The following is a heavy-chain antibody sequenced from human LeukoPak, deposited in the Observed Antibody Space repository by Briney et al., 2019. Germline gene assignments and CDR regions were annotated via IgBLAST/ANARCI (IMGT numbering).Heavy chain of an antibody. J-gene: IGHJ6*03. D-gene: IGHD6-6*01. CDR1: GFTVSGSY. CDR3: ARVRPHPIIDV. Sequence: PGGSLRLSCAASGFTVSGSYMSWIRQAPGKGLEWVSILYSVGTIYYADSVKGRFTISRDNSKNTLYLQMNSLRVEDAAVYYCARVRPHPIIDVWGEGTTVTVSS. V-gene: IGHV3-53*01. CDR2: LYSVGTI.